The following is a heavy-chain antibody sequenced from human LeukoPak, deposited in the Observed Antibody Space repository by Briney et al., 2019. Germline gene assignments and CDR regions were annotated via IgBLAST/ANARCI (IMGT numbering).Heavy chain of an antibody. J-gene: IGHJ4*02. CDR3: ARDSYGDANFDS. D-gene: IGHD4-17*01. CDR2: IYADGNT. Sequence: PGGSLRLSCAASGFTFSSYVMHWVRQAPGRGLEWVSFIYADGNTYYADSVKGRFTISRDISKNEVYLQMSSLRPEDTAVYYCARDSYGDANFDSWGQGTLVTVSS. V-gene: IGHV3-53*01. CDR1: GFTFSSYV.